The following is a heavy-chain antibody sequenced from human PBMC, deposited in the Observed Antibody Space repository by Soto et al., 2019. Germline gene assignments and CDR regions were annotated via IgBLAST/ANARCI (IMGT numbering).Heavy chain of an antibody. Sequence: GASVKVSCKASGYTFTSYGISWVRQAPGQGFDWMGWISAYNGNTNFAQKLQGRVTMTTDTSTSTAYMELRSLRSDDTAVYYCARDSKTIFGVVILYWGQGTLVTVSS. CDR2: ISAYNGNT. J-gene: IGHJ4*02. D-gene: IGHD3-3*01. V-gene: IGHV1-18*01. CDR3: ARDSKTIFGVVILY. CDR1: GYTFTSYG.